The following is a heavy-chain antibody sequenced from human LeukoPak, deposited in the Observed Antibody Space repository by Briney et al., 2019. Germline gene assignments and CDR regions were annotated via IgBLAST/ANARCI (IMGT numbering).Heavy chain of an antibody. CDR3: ARESYYDFWSGYEFDY. CDR2: IKQDGSEK. CDR1: GFTFSSYW. Sequence: GGSLRLSCAASGFTFSSYWMSWVRQAPGKGLEWVANIKQDGSEKYYVDSVKGRFTISRDNAKNSLYLQMNSLRAEDTAVYYCARESYYDFWSGYEFDYWGQGILVTVSS. J-gene: IGHJ4*02. V-gene: IGHV3-7*01. D-gene: IGHD3-3*01.